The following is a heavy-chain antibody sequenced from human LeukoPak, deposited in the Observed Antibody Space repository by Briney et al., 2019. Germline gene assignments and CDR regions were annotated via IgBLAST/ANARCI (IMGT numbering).Heavy chain of an antibody. D-gene: IGHD5-12*01. J-gene: IGHJ4*02. CDR3: ATDSGYDQKGNY. CDR2: IIPIFGTA. V-gene: IGHV1-69*05. Sequence: RRASVKVSCKVSGYTLTELSMHWVRQAPGKGLEWMGGIIPIFGTANYAQKFQGRVTITTDESTSTAYMELSSLRSEDTAVYYCATDSGYDQKGNYWGQGTLVTVSS. CDR1: GYTLTELS.